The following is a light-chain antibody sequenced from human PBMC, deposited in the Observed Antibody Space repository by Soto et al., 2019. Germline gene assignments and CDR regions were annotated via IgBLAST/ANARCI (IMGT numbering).Light chain of an antibody. CDR3: QHLNSYPLT. J-gene: IGKJ4*01. CDR2: GTS. CDR1: QGISSF. V-gene: IGKV1-9*01. Sequence: DIQLTQSPSFLSASVGDRVTITCRASQGISSFLTWYQQKPGKAPKLLIYGTSTLQSGVPSRFSGGGSGTEFTITISSLQPEDFATYYCQHLNSYPLTFGGGTKVEIK.